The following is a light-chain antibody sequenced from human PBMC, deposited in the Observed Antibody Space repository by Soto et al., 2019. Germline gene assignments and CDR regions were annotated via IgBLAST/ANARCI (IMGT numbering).Light chain of an antibody. CDR3: CSYAGSSVA. Sequence: QSALTQPASVSGSHGQSITISCTGTSSDVGSYNLVSWYQQHPGKAPKLMIYEGSKRPSGVSNRFSGSKSGNTASLTISGVQAEDEAEYYCCSYAGSSVAFGGGTKLTVL. CDR2: EGS. V-gene: IGLV2-23*01. J-gene: IGLJ2*01. CDR1: SSDVGSYNL.